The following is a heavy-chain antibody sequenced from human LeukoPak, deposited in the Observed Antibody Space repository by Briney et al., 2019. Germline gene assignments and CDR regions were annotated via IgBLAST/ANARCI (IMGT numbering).Heavy chain of an antibody. CDR2: INPSGGST. J-gene: IGHJ6*03. CDR1: GYTFTSYY. D-gene: IGHD3-22*01. CDR3: ARGHYYDSSGYPPHYYYYMDV. Sequence: ASVKVSCKASGYTFTSYYMHWVRQAPGQGLEWMGIINPSGGSTSYAQKFQGRVTMTRDTSTSTVYMELSSLRSEDTAVYYCARGHYYDSSGYPPHYYYYMDVWGKGTTVTVSS. V-gene: IGHV1-46*01.